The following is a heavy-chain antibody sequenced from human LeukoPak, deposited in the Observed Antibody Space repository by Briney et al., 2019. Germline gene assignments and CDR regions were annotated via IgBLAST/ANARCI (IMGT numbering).Heavy chain of an antibody. CDR2: ISSSSSTI. CDR3: ARDRTTVTTDPFDY. Sequence: GGSLRLSCAASGFTFSSYSMDWVRQAPGKGREWVSYISSSSSTIYYADSVKGRFTISRDNAKNSLYLQMNSLRAEDTAVYYCARDRTTVTTDPFDYWGQGTLVTVSS. V-gene: IGHV3-48*01. J-gene: IGHJ4*02. D-gene: IGHD4-11*01. CDR1: GFTFSSYS.